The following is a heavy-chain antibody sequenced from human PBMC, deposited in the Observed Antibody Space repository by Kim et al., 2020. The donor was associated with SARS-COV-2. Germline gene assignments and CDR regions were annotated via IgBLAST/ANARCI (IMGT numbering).Heavy chain of an antibody. Sequence: GGSLRLSCAASGFTFSSYAMSWVRQAPGKGLEWVSVISGSGCSTYYADSVKGRFTISRDNSKNTLYLQMNSLRAEDTAVYYCAKGLWDYVWGCYRSADNYWGQGTLVTVSS. CDR3: AKGLWDYVWGCYRSADNY. D-gene: IGHD3-16*02. CDR1: GFTFSSYA. V-gene: IGHV3-23*01. J-gene: IGHJ4*01. CDR2: ISGSGCST.